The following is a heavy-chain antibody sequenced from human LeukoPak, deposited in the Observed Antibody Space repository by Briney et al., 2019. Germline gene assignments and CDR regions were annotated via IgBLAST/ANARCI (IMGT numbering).Heavy chain of an antibody. D-gene: IGHD6-13*01. CDR3: ARTLIPASGRIDY. CDR2: IYHSGST. J-gene: IGHJ4*02. V-gene: IGHV4-4*02. Sequence: SETLSLTCAVSGGSISTNAWWSWVRQPPGKGLEWIGEIYHSGSTNYNPSLKSRVTISVDKSKSHFSLNLTSVTAADTAVYYCARTLIPASGRIDYWGQGTLVTVSS. CDR1: GGSISTNAW.